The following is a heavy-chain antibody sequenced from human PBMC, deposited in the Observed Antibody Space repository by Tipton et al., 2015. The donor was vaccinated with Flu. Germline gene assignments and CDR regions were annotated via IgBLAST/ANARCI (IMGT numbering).Heavy chain of an antibody. CDR1: GDSMSSYY. V-gene: IGHV4-4*07. CDR3: ARGSGSGTYVIFDS. Sequence: TLSLTCSVSGDSMSSYYWTWVRQPAGKGLECLGRIYSSGNTYYSPSFKSRLTMSIDTSKKQFSLNLSSVTVADTAVYYCARGSGSGTYVIFDSWGQGTLVTVSS. D-gene: IGHD3-10*01. CDR2: IYSSGNT. J-gene: IGHJ4*02.